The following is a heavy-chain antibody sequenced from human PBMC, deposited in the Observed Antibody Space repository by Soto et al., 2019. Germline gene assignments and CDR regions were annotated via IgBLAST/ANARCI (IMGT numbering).Heavy chain of an antibody. Sequence: PGGSLRLSCAASGFTFRSYGMHWVRQAPGKGLEWVTVISYDGSNKYYADSVKGRFTISRDNSKNTLYLQMHSLRPEDTALYYCAKGGVGSTSNAFAIWGQGPMVTVSS. CDR3: AKGGVGSTSNAFAI. CDR1: GFTFRSYG. D-gene: IGHD1-26*01. J-gene: IGHJ3*02. CDR2: ISYDGSNK. V-gene: IGHV3-30*18.